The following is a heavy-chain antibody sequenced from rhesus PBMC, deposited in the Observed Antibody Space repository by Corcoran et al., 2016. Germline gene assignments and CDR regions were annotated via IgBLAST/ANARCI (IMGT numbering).Heavy chain of an antibody. CDR3: ARVPTVAAYYYGLDS. V-gene: IGHV4S9*01. Sequence: QVQLQESGPGLVKPSETLSLTCPVSGGPISDYYYWNWIRQPPGKGVEWIGNIYGNSASTYYNPSLKSRVTISKDTSKNQFFLKLSSVTAADTAVYYCARVPTVAAYYYGLDSWGQGVVVTVSS. D-gene: IGHD4-29*01. CDR1: GGPISDYYY. J-gene: IGHJ6*01. CDR2: IYGNSAST.